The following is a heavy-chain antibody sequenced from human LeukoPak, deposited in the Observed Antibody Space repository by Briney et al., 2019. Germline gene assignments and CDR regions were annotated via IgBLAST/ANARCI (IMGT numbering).Heavy chain of an antibody. J-gene: IGHJ3*02. CDR1: GFSFSSYL. CDR2: IGFDVSKI. V-gene: IGHV3-33*01. Sequence: QTGGSLRLSCAASGFSFSSYLMHWVRQAPGKGLEWVALIGFDVSKIYYADSVKGRFTISGDNSKNTLYLQMNSLRDEDTAVYFCARERLENCNDGSCPDALDIWGQGTMVTISS. CDR3: ARERLENCNDGSCPDALDI. D-gene: IGHD2-15*01.